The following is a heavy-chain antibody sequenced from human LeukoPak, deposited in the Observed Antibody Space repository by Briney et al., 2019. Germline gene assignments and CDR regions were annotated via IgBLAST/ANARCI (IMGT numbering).Heavy chain of an antibody. CDR3: ANSLTPLRAKGAYFEY. D-gene: IGHD3-16*02. CDR2: ISGSGGST. CDR1: GFTFSSYW. V-gene: IGHV3-23*01. Sequence: GGSLRLSCAASGFTFSSYWMHWVRQAPGKGLEWVSGISGSGGSTYYTDSVKGRFTISRDSSKNTLYMQMNSLRAEDTAVYYCANSLTPLRAKGAYFEYWGQGTLVTASS. J-gene: IGHJ4*02.